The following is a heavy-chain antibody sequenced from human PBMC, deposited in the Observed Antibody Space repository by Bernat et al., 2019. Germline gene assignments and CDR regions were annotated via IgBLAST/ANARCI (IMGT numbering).Heavy chain of an antibody. CDR1: GFTFSSYG. D-gene: IGHD3-10*01. J-gene: IGHJ4*02. CDR3: ARGGSKLWFGELLLDY. Sequence: QVQLVESGGGVVQPGRSLRLSCAASGFTFSSYGMHWVRQAPGKGREWVAVLWYDGSNKYYADSVQGRFTISRDNSKNTLYLQMNSLRAEDTAVYYCARGGSKLWFGELLLDYWGQGTLVTVSS. V-gene: IGHV3-33*01. CDR2: LWYDGSNK.